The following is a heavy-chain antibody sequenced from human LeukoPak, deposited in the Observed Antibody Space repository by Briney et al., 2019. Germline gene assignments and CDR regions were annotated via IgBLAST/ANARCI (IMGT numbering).Heavy chain of an antibody. CDR1: GGSISSGGYY. V-gene: IGHV4-30-2*01. D-gene: IGHD3-9*01. Sequence: SETLSLTCTVSGGSISSGGYYWSWIRQPPGKGLEWIGYIYHSGSTYYNPSLKSRVTISVDRSKNQFSLKLSSVTAADTAVYYCARLDILTGYESNDAFDIWGQGTMVTVSS. CDR3: ARLDILTGYESNDAFDI. CDR2: IYHSGST. J-gene: IGHJ3*02.